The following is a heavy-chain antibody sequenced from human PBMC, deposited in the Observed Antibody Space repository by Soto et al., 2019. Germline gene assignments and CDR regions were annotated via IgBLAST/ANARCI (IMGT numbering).Heavy chain of an antibody. J-gene: IGHJ5*02. Sequence: QVQLVQSGAEVKKPGASVKVSCKASGYTFTSYDINWVRQATGQGLEWMGWMNPNSGNTGYAHKFQGRVTITRNTSISTAYLELSSLRSEDTAVYYWARGRKRYCSSTSCYEGYWFDPWGQGTLVTVSS. CDR1: GYTFTSYD. CDR3: ARGRKRYCSSTSCYEGYWFDP. CDR2: MNPNSGNT. V-gene: IGHV1-8*01. D-gene: IGHD2-2*01.